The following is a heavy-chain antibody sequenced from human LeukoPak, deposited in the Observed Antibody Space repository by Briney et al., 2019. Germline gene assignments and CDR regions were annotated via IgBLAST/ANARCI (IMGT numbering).Heavy chain of an antibody. V-gene: IGHV3-66*01. J-gene: IGHJ5*02. D-gene: IGHD3-22*01. CDR3: ARDYYDSSGYYYWFDP. CDR1: GFTVSSNY. Sequence: GGSLRLSCAASGFTVSSNYMSWVRQAPGKGLEWVSVIYSGGSTYYADSVKGRFTISRDNSKNTLYLQMNSLRAEDTAVYYCARDYYDSSGYYYWFDPWGQGTLVTASA. CDR2: IYSGGST.